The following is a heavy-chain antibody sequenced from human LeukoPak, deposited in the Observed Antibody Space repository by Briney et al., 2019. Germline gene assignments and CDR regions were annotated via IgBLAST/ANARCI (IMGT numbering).Heavy chain of an antibody. CDR1: GGSISSGGYS. D-gene: IGHD3-10*01. Sequence: SETLSLTCAVSGGSISSGGYSWSWIRQPPGKGLEWIGYIYHSGSTYYNPSLKSRVTISVDRSKNQFSLKLSSATAADTAVYYCARGGSGSYLYYFDYWGQGTLVTVSS. V-gene: IGHV4-30-2*01. J-gene: IGHJ4*02. CDR2: IYHSGST. CDR3: ARGGSGSYLYYFDY.